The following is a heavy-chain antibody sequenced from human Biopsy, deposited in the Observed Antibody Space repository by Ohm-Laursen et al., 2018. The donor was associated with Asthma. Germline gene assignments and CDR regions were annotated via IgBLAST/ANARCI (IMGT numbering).Heavy chain of an antibody. CDR2: ISSSGSSI. CDR3: AREIACGGVHDF. V-gene: IGHV3-11*01. CDR1: GFTFSDYS. D-gene: IGHD3-16*01. J-gene: IGHJ4*02. Sequence: SLRLSCTASGFTFSDYSMTWIRQAPGKGLEWISYISSSGSSILYADSVKGRFTISRDNVKNSLHLQMNSLRAEDTAIYYCAREIACGGVHDFGGQGTLVAVSS.